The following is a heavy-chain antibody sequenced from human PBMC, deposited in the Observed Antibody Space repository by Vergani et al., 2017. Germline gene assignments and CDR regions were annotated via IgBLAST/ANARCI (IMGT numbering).Heavy chain of an antibody. CDR1: GYTFTSYA. CDR2: INAGNGNT. D-gene: IGHD3-10*01. CDR3: AKDYGSGSYPYYGMDV. J-gene: IGHJ6*02. Sequence: QVQLVQSGAEVKKPGASVKVSCKASGYTFTSYAMHWVRQAPGQRLEWMGWINAGNGNTKYSQKFQGRVTITRDTSASTAYMELSSLRSEDTAVYYCAKDYGSGSYPYYGMDVWGQGTTVTVSS. V-gene: IGHV1-3*01.